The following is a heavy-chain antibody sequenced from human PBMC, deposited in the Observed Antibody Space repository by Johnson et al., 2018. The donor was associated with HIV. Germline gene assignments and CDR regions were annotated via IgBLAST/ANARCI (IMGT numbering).Heavy chain of an antibody. CDR3: AKDEIAAPLAFDI. CDR2: SGNTI. V-gene: IGHV3-11*04. J-gene: IGHJ3*02. Sequence: SGNTIYSADSVKGRFPIFRDNAKTSLYLQMNSLRAEDTAVYYCAKDEIAAPLAFDIWGQGTMVTVSS. D-gene: IGHD6-25*01.